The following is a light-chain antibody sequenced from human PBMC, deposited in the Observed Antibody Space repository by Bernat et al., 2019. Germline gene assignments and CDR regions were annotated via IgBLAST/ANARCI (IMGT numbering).Light chain of an antibody. Sequence: QSVLTQPPSASGTPGQRVTISCSGSSSNIGSNTVNWYQQLPGTAPKLLMYGNNQRPSGVPDRFSGSRSGTSASLAISGLQSADEADYYCAAGDDSLSGGAFGGGPNLTVL. J-gene: IGLJ2*01. CDR3: AAGDDSLSGGA. CDR2: GNN. V-gene: IGLV1-44*01. CDR1: SSNIGSNT.